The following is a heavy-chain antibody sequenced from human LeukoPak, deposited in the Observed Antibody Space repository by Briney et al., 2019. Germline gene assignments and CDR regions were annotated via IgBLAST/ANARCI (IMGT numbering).Heavy chain of an antibody. D-gene: IGHD3-22*01. J-gene: IGHJ6*03. CDR2: ISGSGGST. Sequence: PGGSLRLSCAASGFTFSSYAMSWVRHAPGKGLERVSAISGSGGSTYYADSVKGRFTISRDNSKNTLYLQMNSLRAEDTAVYYCARRRRDSSGYRYYYYYYMDVWGKGTTVTVSS. CDR1: GFTFSSYA. V-gene: IGHV3-23*01. CDR3: ARRRRDSSGYRYYYYYYMDV.